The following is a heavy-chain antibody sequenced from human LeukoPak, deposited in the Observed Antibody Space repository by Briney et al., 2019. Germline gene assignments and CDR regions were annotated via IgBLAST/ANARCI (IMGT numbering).Heavy chain of an antibody. J-gene: IGHJ5*02. V-gene: IGHV3-48*03. CDR1: GFTFSSYE. CDR3: ARETCSGGSCYYKNNWFDP. CDR2: ISSSGSTI. Sequence: GGSLRLSCAASGFTFSSYEMNWVGQAPGKGLEWVSYISSSGSTIYYADSVKGRFTISRDNAKNSLYLQMNSLRAEDTAVYYCARETCSGGSCYYKNNWFDPWGQGTLVTVSS. D-gene: IGHD2-15*01.